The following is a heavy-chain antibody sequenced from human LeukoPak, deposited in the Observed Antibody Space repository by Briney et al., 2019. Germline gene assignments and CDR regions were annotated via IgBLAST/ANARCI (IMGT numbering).Heavy chain of an antibody. Sequence: GGSLRLSCAASGFNFNNYNMNWVRQAPGKGLEWISYITLSSTTIYYADSVKGRFTISRDNAKNSLYLQMNSLRAEDTAVYYCAREPTYTSSWYTSCDYWGQGTLVTVSS. CDR1: GFNFNNYN. V-gene: IGHV3-48*01. CDR3: AREPTYTSSWYTSCDY. J-gene: IGHJ4*02. CDR2: ITLSSTTI. D-gene: IGHD6-13*01.